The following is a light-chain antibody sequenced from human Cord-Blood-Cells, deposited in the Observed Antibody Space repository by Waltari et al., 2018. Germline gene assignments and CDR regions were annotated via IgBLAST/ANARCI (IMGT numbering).Light chain of an antibody. J-gene: IGKJ3*01. CDR1: QSVLYSSNNKNY. CDR3: QQYYSTPLT. CDR2: WAS. V-gene: IGKV4-1*01. Sequence: DIVMTQSPDSLSVSLGERATINCKSSQSVLYSSNNKNYIAWYQQKPEQPPKLLIYWASTRETGVPDRFSGGGSGTDFTLTISSLQAEDVAVYYCQQYYSTPLTFGPGTKVDIK.